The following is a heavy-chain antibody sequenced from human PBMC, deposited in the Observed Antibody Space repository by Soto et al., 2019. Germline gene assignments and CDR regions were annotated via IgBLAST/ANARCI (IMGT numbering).Heavy chain of an antibody. J-gene: IGHJ4*02. CDR2: ISAYKGNT. CDR1: GYTFTNYG. V-gene: IGHV1-18*01. D-gene: IGHD6-19*01. CDR3: ASRSGQFPYYFDY. Sequence: GASVKVSCKASGYTFTNYGISWVRQAPGQGLEWMGWISAYKGNTNYAQKFQGRVTMTTDTSTSTAYMELRSLRSDDTAVYYCASRSGQFPYYFDYWGQGTLVTVSS.